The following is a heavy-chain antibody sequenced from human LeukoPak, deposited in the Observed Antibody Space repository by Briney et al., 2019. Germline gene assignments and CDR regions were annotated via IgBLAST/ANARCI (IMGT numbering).Heavy chain of an antibody. J-gene: IGHJ4*02. CDR1: GFTFSDYY. D-gene: IGHD3-22*01. CDR3: AKRGVVIRVILVGFHKEAYYFDS. CDR2: VSGSGGST. V-gene: IGHV3-23*01. Sequence: TGGSLRLSCAASGFTFSDYYMSWIRQAPGKGLELVAGVSGSGGSTNYADSVKGRFTISRDNPKNTLYLQMNSLRAEDTAVYFCAKRGVVIRVILVGFHKEAYYFDSWGQGALVTVSS.